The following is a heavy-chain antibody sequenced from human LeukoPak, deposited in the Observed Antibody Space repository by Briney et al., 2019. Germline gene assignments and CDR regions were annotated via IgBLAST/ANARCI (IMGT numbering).Heavy chain of an antibody. D-gene: IGHD1-26*01. CDR1: GGSISSNNW. J-gene: IGHJ4*02. Sequence: SGTLSLTCAVSGGSISSNNWWGWVRQPPGKGLEWIGEIYHSGSPNYNPSLKSRVTISEDTSKNQFSLKLTSVTAADTAVYYCVRDRELTYWGQGTLVTVSS. CDR2: IYHSGSP. CDR3: VRDRELTY. V-gene: IGHV4-4*02.